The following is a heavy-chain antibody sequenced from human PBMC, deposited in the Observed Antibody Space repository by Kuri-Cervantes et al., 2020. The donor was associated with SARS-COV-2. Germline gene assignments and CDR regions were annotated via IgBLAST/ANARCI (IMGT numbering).Heavy chain of an antibody. V-gene: IGHV3-38-3*01. CDR2: ISGGST. Sequence: GESLKISCAASGFTVSSNEMSWVRQAPGKGLEWVSSISGGSTYYADSRKGRFTISRDNSKNTLHLQMNSLRAEDTAVYYCASELMYYFDYWGQGTLVTVSS. CDR1: GFTVSSNE. D-gene: IGHD1-7*01. CDR3: ASELMYYFDY. J-gene: IGHJ4*02.